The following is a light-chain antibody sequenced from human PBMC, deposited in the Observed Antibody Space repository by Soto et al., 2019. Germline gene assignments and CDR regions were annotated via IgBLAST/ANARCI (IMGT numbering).Light chain of an antibody. Sequence: EIVLTQSPGTLSLSPGERATLSCRASQSVSSGYLAWYQQKPGQAPRLLISGASTRATGIPDRFSGSGSGTDFTLNISRLEPEDFAVYYCQQYGNSPQTFGQGTKVDIK. CDR2: GAS. CDR3: QQYGNSPQT. J-gene: IGKJ1*01. CDR1: QSVSSGY. V-gene: IGKV3-20*01.